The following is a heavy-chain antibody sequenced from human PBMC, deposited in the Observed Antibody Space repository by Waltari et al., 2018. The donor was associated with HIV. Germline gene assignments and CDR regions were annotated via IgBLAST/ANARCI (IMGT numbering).Heavy chain of an antibody. J-gene: IGHJ4*02. D-gene: IGHD6-19*01. V-gene: IGHV3-7*01. CDR2: IKQDGSEK. CDR1: GLTFSTYW. Sequence: EVQLVEPGGGWVQPGGSLRPACPAAGLTFSTYWMSWARQAPGKGLEGVANIKQDGSEKYYVDSVKGRFTISRDNAKNSLYLQMNSLRAEDTAVYYCARDLYSSGWGYFDYWGQGTLVTVSS. CDR3: ARDLYSSGWGYFDY.